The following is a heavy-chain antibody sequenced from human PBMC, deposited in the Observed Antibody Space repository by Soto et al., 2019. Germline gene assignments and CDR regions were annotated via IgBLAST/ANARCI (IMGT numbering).Heavy chain of an antibody. V-gene: IGHV3-21*01. Sequence: PEGSLRLSCAGSGFIFSGYSMNWVRQAPGKGLEWVSSISTTSTYIYYADSVKGRFTVSRDNAKNSLYLQMTGLRPEDTAMYYCARDGIVGTPDFFDYWGQGTMVTVSS. CDR3: ARDGIVGTPDFFDY. D-gene: IGHD1-1*01. CDR1: GFIFSGYS. J-gene: IGHJ4*02. CDR2: ISTTSTYI.